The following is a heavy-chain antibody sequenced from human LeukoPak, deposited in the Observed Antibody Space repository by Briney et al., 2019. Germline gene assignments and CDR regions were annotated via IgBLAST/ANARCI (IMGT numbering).Heavy chain of an antibody. D-gene: IGHD3-10*01. CDR3: ARHFGGSGSYPYYFDY. J-gene: IGHJ4*02. V-gene: IGHV4-59*08. CDR2: TYYSGST. Sequence: SETLSLTCTVSGGSISSYYWSWIRQPPGKGLEWIGYTYYSGSTNYNPSLKSRVTISVDTSKNQFSLKLSSVTAADTAVYYCARHFGGSGSYPYYFDYWGQGTLVTVSS. CDR1: GGSISSYY.